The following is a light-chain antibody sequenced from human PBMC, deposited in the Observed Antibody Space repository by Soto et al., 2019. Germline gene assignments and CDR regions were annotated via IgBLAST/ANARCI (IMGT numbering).Light chain of an antibody. CDR2: GSS. J-gene: IGKJ2*01. CDR3: QQYGSSHPYT. V-gene: IGKV3-20*01. Sequence: EIVLTQSPGILSLSPGERATLSCRASQTVSGNYLAWYQQKPGQSPRLLIYGSSDRATGIPDRFSGSGSGTDFTLTINRVEHEDFAVYYCQQYGSSHPYTFGQGTTLEI. CDR1: QTVSGNY.